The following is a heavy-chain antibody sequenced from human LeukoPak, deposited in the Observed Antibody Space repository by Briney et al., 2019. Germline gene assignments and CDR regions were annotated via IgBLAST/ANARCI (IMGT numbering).Heavy chain of an antibody. CDR2: IFSSGST. CDR3: ARRRSDGYNFDY. J-gene: IGHJ4*02. Sequence: SETLSLTCTVSGGSISSGDYYWSWIRQPPGRGLEWIGYIFSSGSTTYNPSLKSRVTISVDTSKNQFSLKLTSVTAADTAVYYCARRRSDGYNFDYWGQGALVTVSS. CDR1: GGSISSGDYY. V-gene: IGHV4-61*08. D-gene: IGHD5-24*01.